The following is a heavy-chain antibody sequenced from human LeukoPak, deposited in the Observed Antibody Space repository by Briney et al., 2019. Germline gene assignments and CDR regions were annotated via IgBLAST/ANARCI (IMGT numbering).Heavy chain of an antibody. CDR1: GYTFTIYY. J-gene: IGHJ4*02. Sequence: ASVKVSFKASGYTFTIYYMHWVRQSPGQGLEWMGIINPSGGSTTYAQKFQGRVTMTRDTAINTAYMELSSLTSDVTAVYYCSRFSPVAGTANDYWGQGAMVTVSS. CDR3: SRFSPVAGTANDY. D-gene: IGHD6-19*01. V-gene: IGHV1-46*01. CDR2: INPSGGST.